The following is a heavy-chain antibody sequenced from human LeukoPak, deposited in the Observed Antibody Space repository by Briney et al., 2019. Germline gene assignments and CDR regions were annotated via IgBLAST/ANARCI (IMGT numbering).Heavy chain of an antibody. CDR1: GYTLTELS. J-gene: IGHJ6*02. D-gene: IGHD3-10*01. Sequence: ASVKVSCKVSGYTLTELSMHWVRQAPGKGLELMGGFDPEDGETVYAQNFQGRVTMTEDTSTDTAYMELSSLRSDDTAVYYCATDQRGAGLGFRYGSGSYNGLDVWGHGTTVTVSS. CDR3: ATDQRGAGLGFRYGSGSYNGLDV. V-gene: IGHV1-24*01. CDR2: FDPEDGET.